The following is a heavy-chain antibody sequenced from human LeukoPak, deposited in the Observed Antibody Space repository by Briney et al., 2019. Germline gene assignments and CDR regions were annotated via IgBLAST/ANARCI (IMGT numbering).Heavy chain of an antibody. CDR2: VYYSGST. J-gene: IGHJ4*02. D-gene: IGHD1-26*01. CDR1: GFTFSSYA. V-gene: IGHV4-59*01. Sequence: KTGGSLRLSCAASGFTFSSYAMSWVRQAPGKGLEWIGYVYYSGSTNYNPSLKSRVTISVDTSKNQFSLKLTSVTAADTAVYYCARGDSGSFSQFDCWGQGTLVTVSS. CDR3: ARGDSGSFSQFDC.